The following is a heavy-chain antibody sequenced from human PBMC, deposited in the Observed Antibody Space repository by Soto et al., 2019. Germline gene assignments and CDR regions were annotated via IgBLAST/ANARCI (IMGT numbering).Heavy chain of an antibody. CDR3: AKELVTDAFDI. Sequence: GGSLRLSCAASGFTFSSYGMHWVRQAPGKGLEWVAVISYDGSNKYYADSVKGRFTISRDNSKNTLYLQMNSLRAEDTAVYYCAKELVTDAFDIWGQGTMVTVSS. CDR1: GFTFSSYG. J-gene: IGHJ3*02. CDR2: ISYDGSNK. V-gene: IGHV3-30*18. D-gene: IGHD2-21*01.